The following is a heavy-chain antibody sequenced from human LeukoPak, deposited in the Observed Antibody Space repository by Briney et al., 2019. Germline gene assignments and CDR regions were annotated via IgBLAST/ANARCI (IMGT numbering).Heavy chain of an antibody. Sequence: PSETLSLTCSVSGGSVSSGSYYWSWIRQPPGKGLEWIGYISYSGSTNYNPSLKSRVTISVDTSKNQFSLKLSSVTAADTAVYYCAREGGPYRPLDYSGQGTLVTVSS. J-gene: IGHJ4*02. V-gene: IGHV4-61*01. CDR3: AREGGPYRPLDY. CDR1: GGSVSSGSYY. CDR2: ISYSGST.